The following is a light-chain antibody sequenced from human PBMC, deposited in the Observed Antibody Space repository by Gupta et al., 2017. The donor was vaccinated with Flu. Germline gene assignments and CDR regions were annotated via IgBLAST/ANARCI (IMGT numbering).Light chain of an antibody. CDR3: QHYGTSPT. CDR1: QSVASY. CDR2: GAS. Sequence: EIVLTQSPGTLSLSPGERATLSCRASQSVASYLVWYQQKPGQAPRLLIYGASSRATGIPDRFSGSGSGTDFSLTISRLEPEDVAVYYCQHYGTSPTFGQGTKLEIK. V-gene: IGKV3-20*01. J-gene: IGKJ2*01.